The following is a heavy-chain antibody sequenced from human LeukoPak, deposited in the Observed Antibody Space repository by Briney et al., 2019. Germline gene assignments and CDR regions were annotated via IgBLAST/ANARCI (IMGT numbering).Heavy chain of an antibody. Sequence: PGGSLRLSCAASGFTVSSNYMSWVRQAPGKGLEWVSVIYSGGSTYYADSVKGRFTISRDTSKNTLYLQMNSLRAEDTAVYYCARGASRSYYYYGMDVWGQGTTVTVSS. CDR3: ARGASRSYYYYGMDV. CDR2: IYSGGST. J-gene: IGHJ6*02. V-gene: IGHV3-66*01. D-gene: IGHD2-21*01. CDR1: GFTVSSNY.